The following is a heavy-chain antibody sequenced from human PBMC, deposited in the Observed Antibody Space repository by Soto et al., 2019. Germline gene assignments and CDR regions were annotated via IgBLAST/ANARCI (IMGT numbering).Heavy chain of an antibody. Sequence: ASVKVSCKASGYTFTSYDINWVRQATGQGLEGMGWMNPNSGNTGYAQKFQGRVTMTRNTSISTAYMELSSLRSEDTAVYYCARGIAGMRAPRQNYYYYYMDVWGKGTTVTVSS. CDR2: MNPNSGNT. V-gene: IGHV1-8*01. J-gene: IGHJ6*03. CDR1: GYTFTSYD. CDR3: ARGIAGMRAPRQNYYYYYMDV. D-gene: IGHD6-13*01.